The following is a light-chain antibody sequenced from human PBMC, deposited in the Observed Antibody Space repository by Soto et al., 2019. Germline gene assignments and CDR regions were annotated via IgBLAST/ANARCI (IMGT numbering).Light chain of an antibody. CDR2: GAS. CDR1: KSVSSD. CDR3: QQYNDWPLFT. V-gene: IGKV3-15*01. J-gene: IGKJ5*01. Sequence: ERVMTQYPATLSVSPGETDTLSSMASKSVSSDLAWYQQKPGQAPRLLSYGASTRATGIPARFSGSGSGTEFTLTISGLQSEDFAVYSCQQYNDWPLFTCGRGTRLEIK.